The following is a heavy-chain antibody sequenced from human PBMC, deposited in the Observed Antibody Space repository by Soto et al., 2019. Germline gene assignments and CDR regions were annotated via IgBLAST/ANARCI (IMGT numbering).Heavy chain of an antibody. J-gene: IGHJ6*02. Sequence: PSETLSLTCSVSGVSVASGYYWSWIRQYPGKGPEWIGNIYHSGTTNYNPSLKSRVSISIDTSKNQFFLKLTSVTAADTAVYYCARDDWEKGGMDVWGQGTTVTVSS. D-gene: IGHD1-26*01. V-gene: IGHV4-31*03. CDR2: IYHSGTT. CDR1: GVSVASGYY. CDR3: ARDDWEKGGMDV.